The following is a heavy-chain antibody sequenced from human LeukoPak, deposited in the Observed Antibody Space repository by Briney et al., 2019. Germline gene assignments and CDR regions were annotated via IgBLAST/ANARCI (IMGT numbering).Heavy chain of an antibody. CDR1: GYSFSDYW. Sequence: GESLKISCKGSGYSFSDYWIGWVRQMPGKGLELMGIIYPGDSDTRYRPSFQGQVTISADKSFRTAYLQWSSLKASDTAMYYCARLHGDYAYFQPWGQGTLVTVSS. CDR3: ARLHGDYAYFQP. D-gene: IGHD4-17*01. J-gene: IGHJ1*01. V-gene: IGHV5-51*01. CDR2: IYPGDSDT.